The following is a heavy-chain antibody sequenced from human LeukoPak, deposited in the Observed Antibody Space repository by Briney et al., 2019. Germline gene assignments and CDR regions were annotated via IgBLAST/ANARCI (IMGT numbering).Heavy chain of an antibody. V-gene: IGHV3-23*01. Sequence: GGSLRLSCAASGFTFNSYAMSWVRQAPGKGLEWVSAISGSGGSTYYADSVKGRFTISRDNSKNTLYLQMNSLRAEDTAVYYCAKSGAMIVVVPFDYWGQGTLVTVSS. CDR1: GFTFNSYA. CDR3: AKSGAMIVVVPFDY. J-gene: IGHJ4*02. CDR2: ISGSGGST. D-gene: IGHD3-22*01.